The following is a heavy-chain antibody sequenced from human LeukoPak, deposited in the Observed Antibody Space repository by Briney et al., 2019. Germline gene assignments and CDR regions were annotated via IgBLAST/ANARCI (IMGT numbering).Heavy chain of an antibody. Sequence: GGSLRLSCAASGFTFSSYSMNWVRQAPGKGLEWVSSISSGSYIYYADSVKGRFTISRDNAKNSLYLQMNSLRAEDTAVYYCAGDGSSTTYYYYYMDVWGKGTTVTVSS. V-gene: IGHV3-21*04. J-gene: IGHJ6*03. CDR2: ISSGSYI. CDR1: GFTFSSYS. CDR3: AGDGSSTTYYYYYMDV. D-gene: IGHD6-6*01.